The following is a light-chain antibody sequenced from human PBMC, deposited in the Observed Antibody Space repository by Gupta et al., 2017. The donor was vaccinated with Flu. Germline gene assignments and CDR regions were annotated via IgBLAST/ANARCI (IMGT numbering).Light chain of an antibody. CDR3: QQYGSSPKT. V-gene: IGKV3-20*01. Sequence: DSVLTQSPGTLSLSLGERATLSCRASQSVSSSYLAWYQQKPGQAPRLLIYGASSRATGIPDRFSGSGSGTDFTLTISRLEPEDFAVYYCQQYGSSPKTFGQGTKVEIK. CDR1: QSVSSSY. J-gene: IGKJ1*01. CDR2: GAS.